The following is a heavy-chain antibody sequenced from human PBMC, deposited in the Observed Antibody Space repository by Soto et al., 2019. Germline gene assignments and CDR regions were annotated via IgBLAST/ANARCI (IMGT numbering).Heavy chain of an antibody. J-gene: IGHJ4*02. Sequence: GGSLRLSCAASGFTFSSNAMSWVRQAPGKGLEWVSTISASGSHTYYADSVKGRFTISRDNSKDTLYLQMNSLRAEDTAVYYCANFVYCSTTTCFSWGQRTLVTVSS. CDR3: ANFVYCSTTTCFS. CDR1: GFTFSSNA. CDR2: ISASGSHT. D-gene: IGHD2-2*01. V-gene: IGHV3-23*01.